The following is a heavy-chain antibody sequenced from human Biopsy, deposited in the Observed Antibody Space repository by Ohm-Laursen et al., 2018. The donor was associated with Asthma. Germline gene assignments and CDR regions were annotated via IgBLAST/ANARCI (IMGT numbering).Heavy chain of an antibody. J-gene: IGHJ4*02. CDR3: ASPVNLAFGGYEWAAVFDY. CDR2: THYSGST. CDR1: GASIRGSGSY. Sequence: SDTLSLTCTVSGASIRGSGSYWAWIRQAPGKGPEWIGTTHYSGSTFYKPSLRSRVTMSLDTSTNQFSLRLRSVTATDTAVYYCASPVNLAFGGYEWAAVFDYWGQGILVTVSS. D-gene: IGHD5-12*01. V-gene: IGHV4-39*01.